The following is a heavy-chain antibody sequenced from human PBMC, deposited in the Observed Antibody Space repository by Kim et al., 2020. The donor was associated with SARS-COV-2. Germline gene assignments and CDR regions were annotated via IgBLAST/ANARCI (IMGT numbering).Heavy chain of an antibody. Sequence: ASVKVSCKASGYTFTAYYMHWVRQAPGQGLEWMGRINPNNGGTNYAQKFQGRVTMTRDTSISTAYMELSRLRSDDTAVYYCARDLGGKYHSLHFRFDPGGQGTLVIVSS. CDR2: INPNNGGT. J-gene: IGHJ5*02. V-gene: IGHV1-2*06. D-gene: IGHD3-16*01. CDR3: ARDLGGKYHSLHFRFDP. CDR1: GYTFTAYY.